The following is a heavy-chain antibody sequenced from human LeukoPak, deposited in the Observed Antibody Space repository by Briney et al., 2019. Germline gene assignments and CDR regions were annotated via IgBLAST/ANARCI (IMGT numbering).Heavy chain of an antibody. CDR3: ATYSSLNRREFQY. CDR2: IKTDGSGK. J-gene: IGHJ1*01. V-gene: IGHV3-7*01. Sequence: GGSLRLSCEGSGFTFSNYWMGWVRQAPGKGLQWVANIKTDGSGKYYVDSVKGRFTISRDNAKNSLYLQMNSLRAEDTAVYYCATYSSLNRREFQYWGQGTLLTVSS. CDR1: GFTFSNYW. D-gene: IGHD3-22*01.